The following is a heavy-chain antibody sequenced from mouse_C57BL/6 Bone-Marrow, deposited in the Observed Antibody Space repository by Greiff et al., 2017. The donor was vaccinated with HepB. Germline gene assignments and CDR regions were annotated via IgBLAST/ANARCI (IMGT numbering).Heavy chain of an antibody. D-gene: IGHD2-5*01. CDR3: ARDYYSNFLDY. J-gene: IGHJ2*01. Sequence: ESGPGLVKPSQSLSLTCSVTGYSITSGYYWNWIRQFPGNKLEWMGYISYDGSNNYNPSLKNRISITRDTSKNQFFLKLNSVTTEDTATYYCARDYYSNFLDYWGQGTTLTVSS. V-gene: IGHV3-6*01. CDR1: GYSITSGYY. CDR2: ISYDGSN.